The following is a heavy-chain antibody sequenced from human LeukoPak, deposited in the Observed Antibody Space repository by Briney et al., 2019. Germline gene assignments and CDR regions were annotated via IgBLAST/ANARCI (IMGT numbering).Heavy chain of an antibody. CDR1: GFTFSSYG. V-gene: IGHV3-33*01. CDR3: ASDLGQDIVVVVAATHAFDI. CDR2: IWYDGSNK. D-gene: IGHD2-15*01. J-gene: IGHJ3*02. Sequence: GGSLRLSCAASGFTFSSYGIHWVRQAPGKGLEWVAVIWYDGSNKYYADSVKGRFTISRDNAKNSLYLQMNSLRAEDTAVYYCASDLGQDIVVVVAATHAFDIWGQGTVVTVSS.